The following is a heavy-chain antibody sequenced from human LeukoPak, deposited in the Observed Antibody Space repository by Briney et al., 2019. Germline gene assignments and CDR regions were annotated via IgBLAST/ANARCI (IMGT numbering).Heavy chain of an antibody. CDR3: ARVFSIMYSSSWTPFDY. Sequence: ASVKVSCKASGYTFTSYDINWVRQAPGQGLEWMGWINPNSGGTNYAQKFQGRVTMTRDTSISTAYMELSRLRSDDTAVYYCARVFSIMYSSSWTPFDYWGQGTLVTVSS. D-gene: IGHD6-13*01. CDR1: GYTFTSYD. CDR2: INPNSGGT. J-gene: IGHJ4*02. V-gene: IGHV1-2*02.